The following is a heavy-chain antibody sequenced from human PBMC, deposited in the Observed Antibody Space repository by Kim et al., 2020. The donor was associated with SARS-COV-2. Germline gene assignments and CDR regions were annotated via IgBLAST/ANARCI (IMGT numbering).Heavy chain of an antibody. V-gene: IGHV3-23*01. D-gene: IGHD2-21*01. CDR3: ASPLLWWDPPNDGGMDV. CDR2: ISGSGGST. Sequence: GGSLRLSCAASGFTFSSYAMSWVRQAPGKGLEWVSAISGSGGSTYYADSVKGRFTISRDNSKNTLYLQMNSLRAEDTAVYYCASPLLWWDPPNDGGMDVWGQGTTVTVSS. CDR1: GFTFSSYA. J-gene: IGHJ6*02.